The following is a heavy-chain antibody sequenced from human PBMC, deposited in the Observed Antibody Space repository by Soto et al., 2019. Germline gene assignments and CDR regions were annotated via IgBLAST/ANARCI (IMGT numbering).Heavy chain of an antibody. CDR1: GYSFTSYW. D-gene: IGHD1-26*01. Sequence: PGESLKISCKGSGYSFTSYWIGWVRQMPGKGLEWMGIIYPGDSDTRYSPSFQGQVTISADKSISTAYLQWSSLKASDTAMYYCARHLNSGSYFDDAFDIWGQGTMVTVSS. V-gene: IGHV5-51*01. J-gene: IGHJ3*02. CDR3: ARHLNSGSYFDDAFDI. CDR2: IYPGDSDT.